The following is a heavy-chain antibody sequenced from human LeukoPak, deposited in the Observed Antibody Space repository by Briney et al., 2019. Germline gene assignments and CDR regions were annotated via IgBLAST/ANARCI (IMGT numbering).Heavy chain of an antibody. V-gene: IGHV3-30*04. D-gene: IGHD1-7*01. Sequence: GGSLRLSCAASGFTFSSYAMYWVRQAPGKGLEWVAVISYDGSNKYYADSVKGRFTISRDNSKNTLFLQMNSLRAEDTAVYYCAKASLELDEEYYYYYYMDVWGKGTTVTVSS. CDR1: GFTFSSYA. CDR3: AKASLELDEEYYYYYYMDV. J-gene: IGHJ6*03. CDR2: ISYDGSNK.